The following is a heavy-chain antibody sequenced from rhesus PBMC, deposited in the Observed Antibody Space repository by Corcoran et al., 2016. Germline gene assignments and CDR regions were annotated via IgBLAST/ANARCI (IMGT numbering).Heavy chain of an antibody. J-gene: IGHJ5-1*01. CDR1: GYSISSNY. CDR2: IYGSSEST. CDR3: ARDVTTGSNGALFDV. D-gene: IGHD3-34*01. Sequence: QVQLQESGQGLVKPSETQSLTCAVSGYSISSNYWSWIRQPPVKGLEGLGSIYGSSESTYDNPSHKSLCTSSTDPSKYQFSLKRGSVTAADTAVYYCARDVTTGSNGALFDVWGPGVLVTVSS. V-gene: IGHV4-147*01.